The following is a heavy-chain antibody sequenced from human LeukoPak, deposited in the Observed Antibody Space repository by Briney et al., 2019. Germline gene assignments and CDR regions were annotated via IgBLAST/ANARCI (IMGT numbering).Heavy chain of an antibody. V-gene: IGHV3-15*01. CDR3: IRDASIGTHYFDF. Sequence: GGSLRLSCAASEFTFSNAWISWVRQAPGKGLEWVGRIRSKTDGGTTDYAAPVKGRVTISRDDSKNTVYLQMNSLKTEDTGVYYCIRDASIGTHYFDFWGQGTLVTVSS. J-gene: IGHJ4*02. D-gene: IGHD2-21*01. CDR2: IRSKTDGGTT. CDR1: EFTFSNAW.